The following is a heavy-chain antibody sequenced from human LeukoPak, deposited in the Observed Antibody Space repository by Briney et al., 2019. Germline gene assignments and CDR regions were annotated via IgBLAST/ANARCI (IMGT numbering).Heavy chain of an antibody. CDR1: GYTFTSYY. V-gene: IGHV1-46*01. CDR3: ARAEWVGATKGAFDI. D-gene: IGHD1-26*01. CDR2: INPSGGST. J-gene: IGHJ3*02. Sequence: ASVKVSCKASGYTFTSYYMHWVRQAPGQGLEWMGIINPSGGSTSYAQKFQGRVTMTRDMSTSTVYMELSSLRSEDTAVYYCARAEWVGATKGAFDIWGQGTMVTVSS.